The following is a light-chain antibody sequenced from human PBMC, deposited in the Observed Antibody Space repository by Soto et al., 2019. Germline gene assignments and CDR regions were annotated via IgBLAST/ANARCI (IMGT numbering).Light chain of an antibody. J-gene: IGKJ4*01. Sequence: EIVMTQSPATLSVSPGERATLSCRASQSVSSNLAWYQQKPGQAPRLLIYGASTRATGIPARFSGSGSGTEFTLTISSLLSEDFSVYYCQQYNNWPLTFGGGTKLEIK. V-gene: IGKV3-15*01. CDR1: QSVSSN. CDR3: QQYNNWPLT. CDR2: GAS.